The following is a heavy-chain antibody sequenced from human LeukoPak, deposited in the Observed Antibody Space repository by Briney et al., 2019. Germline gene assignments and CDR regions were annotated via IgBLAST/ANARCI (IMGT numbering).Heavy chain of an antibody. V-gene: IGHV3-11*04. J-gene: IGHJ4*02. CDR1: GFTVSSNY. CDR3: ATLVNYWSFDY. Sequence: GGSLRLSCAGSGFTVSSNYMSWVRQAPGKGLEWVSYISSSGSTIYYADSVKGRFTISRDNAKNSLYLQMNSLRAEDTAVYYCATLVNYWSFDYWGQGTLVTVSS. CDR2: ISSSGSTI. D-gene: IGHD1-1*01.